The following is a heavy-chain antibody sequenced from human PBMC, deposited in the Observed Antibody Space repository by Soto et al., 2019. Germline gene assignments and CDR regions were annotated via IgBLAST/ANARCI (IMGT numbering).Heavy chain of an antibody. CDR1: GGTFSSYA. CDR3: ARIAVAGTLWNWFDP. Sequence: SVKVSCKASGGTFSSYAISWLLQAPGQGLEWMGGIIPIFGTANYAQKFQGRVTITADESTSTAYMELSSLRSEDTAVYYCARIAVAGTLWNWFDPWGQGTLVTVSS. J-gene: IGHJ5*02. D-gene: IGHD6-19*01. CDR2: IIPIFGTA. V-gene: IGHV1-69*13.